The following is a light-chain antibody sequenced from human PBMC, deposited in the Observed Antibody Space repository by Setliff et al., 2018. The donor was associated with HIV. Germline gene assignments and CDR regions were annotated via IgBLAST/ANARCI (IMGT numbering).Light chain of an antibody. CDR1: QSVSSA. V-gene: IGKV3-15*01. J-gene: IGKJ1*01. Sequence: EVVMTQSPATLSVSPGERATLSCNASQSVSSALAWYQQKPDQAPRLLMYEASTSATGIPARFTGSGSGTAFTLTISGLPSEDFAIYYCQQYSDWPRTFGQGTKVDIK. CDR2: EAS. CDR3: QQYSDWPRT.